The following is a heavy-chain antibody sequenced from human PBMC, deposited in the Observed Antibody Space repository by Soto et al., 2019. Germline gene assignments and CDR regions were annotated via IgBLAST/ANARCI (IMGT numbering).Heavy chain of an antibody. D-gene: IGHD3-16*01. CDR1: GFTFSSYS. V-gene: IGHV3-48*01. Sequence: EAQLVESGGGLVQPGGSLRLSCAASGFTFSSYSMNWVRQAPGKGLEWVSYISSSSSTIYYADSVKGRFTISRDNAKNSLYLQMNSLRAEDTAVYYCASRGGGDYWGQGTLVTVSS. CDR2: ISSSSSTI. J-gene: IGHJ4*02. CDR3: ASRGGGDY.